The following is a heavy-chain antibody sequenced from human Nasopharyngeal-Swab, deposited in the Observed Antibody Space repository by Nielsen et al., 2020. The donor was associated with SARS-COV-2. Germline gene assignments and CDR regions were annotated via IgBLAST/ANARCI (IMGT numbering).Heavy chain of an antibody. CDR1: GGTFSSYA. Sequence: SVKVSCKASGGTFSSYAISWVRQAPGRGLEWMGGIIPIFGTANYAQKFQGRVTITADESTSTAYMELSSLRSEDTAVSYCAVGATGYYYMDVWGKGTTVTVSS. CDR2: IIPIFGTA. V-gene: IGHV1-69*13. D-gene: IGHD1-26*01. J-gene: IGHJ6*03. CDR3: AVGATGYYYMDV.